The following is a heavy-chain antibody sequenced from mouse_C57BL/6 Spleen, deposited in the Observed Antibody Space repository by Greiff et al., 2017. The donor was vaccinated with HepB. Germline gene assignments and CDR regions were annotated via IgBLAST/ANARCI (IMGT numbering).Heavy chain of an antibody. CDR2: INPNNGGT. V-gene: IGHV1-22*01. J-gene: IGHJ1*03. Sequence: LVESGASVKMSCKASGYTFTDYNMHWVKQSHGKSLEWIGYINPNNGGTSYNQKFKGKATLTVNKSSSTAYMELRSLTSEDSAVYYCAREDTVVGETYFDVWGTGTTVTVSS. D-gene: IGHD1-1*01. CDR3: AREDTVVGETYFDV. CDR1: GYTFTDYN.